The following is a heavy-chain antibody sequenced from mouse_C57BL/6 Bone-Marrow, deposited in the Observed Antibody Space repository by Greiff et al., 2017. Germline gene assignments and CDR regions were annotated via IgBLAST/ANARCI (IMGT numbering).Heavy chain of an antibody. CDR3: ARDDYYGYWYFDV. J-gene: IGHJ1*03. D-gene: IGHD1-1*01. V-gene: IGHV3-8*01. CDR1: GYSITSDY. Sequence: DVQLQESGPGLAKPSQTLSLTCSVTGYSITSDYWNWIRKFPGNKLEYMGYISYSGSTYYNPSLNSRISITRDASKNQYTLPLNSVTTEDTATCYGARDDYYGYWYFDVWGTGTTVTVSS. CDR2: ISYSGST.